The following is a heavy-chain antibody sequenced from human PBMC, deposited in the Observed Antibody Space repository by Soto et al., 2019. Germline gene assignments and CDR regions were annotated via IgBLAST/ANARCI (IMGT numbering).Heavy chain of an antibody. J-gene: IGHJ6*02. D-gene: IGHD2-2*01. CDR3: ASSPRGYCSSTSCRELGNYYGMDV. CDR2: IDPSDSYT. V-gene: IGHV5-10-1*01. CDR1: GYSFTSYW. Sequence: GEYLKISCKGSGYSFTSYWISCVRQMPGKGLEWMGRIDPSDSYTNYSSSFQGRVTISADKSISTAYLQWSSLKASDTAMYYCASSPRGYCSSTSCRELGNYYGMDVWGQGTTVTVSS.